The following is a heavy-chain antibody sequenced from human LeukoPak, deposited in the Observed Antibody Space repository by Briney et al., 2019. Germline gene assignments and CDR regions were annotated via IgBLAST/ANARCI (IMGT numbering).Heavy chain of an antibody. D-gene: IGHD3-10*01. Sequence: KPGGSLRHSCAPSGFTFSDYYMSWIRQAPGKGLEWVSYISSSGSTIYYADSVKGRFTISRDNAKNSLYLQMNSLRAEDTAVYYCARWSVLLWFGEFDPWGQGTLVTVSS. CDR1: GFTFSDYY. CDR2: ISSSGSTI. J-gene: IGHJ5*02. V-gene: IGHV3-11*04. CDR3: ARWSVLLWFGEFDP.